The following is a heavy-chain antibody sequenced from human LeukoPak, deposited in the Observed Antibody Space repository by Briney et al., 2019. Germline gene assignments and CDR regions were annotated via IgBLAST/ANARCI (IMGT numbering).Heavy chain of an antibody. V-gene: IGHV3-23*01. CDR1: RFAFSNYG. J-gene: IGHJ4*02. CDR3: ARELAEWVRGIAGGKIDY. CDR2: ISGSGGST. Sequence: GGSLRLSCAVSRFAFSNYGMSWVRQAPGKGLEWVSAISGSGGSTYYADSVKGRFTISRDNAKNSLYLQMNSLRAEDTAVYYCARELAEWVRGIAGGKIDYWGQGTLVTVSS. D-gene: IGHD6-13*01.